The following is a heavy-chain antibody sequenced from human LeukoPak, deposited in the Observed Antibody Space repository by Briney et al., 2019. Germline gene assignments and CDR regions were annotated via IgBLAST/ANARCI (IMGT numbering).Heavy chain of an antibody. J-gene: IGHJ3*02. D-gene: IGHD2-21*02. V-gene: IGHV4-31*03. CDR2: ISYSGNT. CDR1: GDSISSAGYS. CDR3: ARDVLVTSSPDAFDI. Sequence: PSQTLSLTCTVSGDSISSAGYSWTWIRQPPGKGLQWIGYISYSGNTYYSPSLKSRASISLDASKHQFSLKLTSVTAADTATYFCARDVLVTSSPDAFDIWGQGTMVTVSS.